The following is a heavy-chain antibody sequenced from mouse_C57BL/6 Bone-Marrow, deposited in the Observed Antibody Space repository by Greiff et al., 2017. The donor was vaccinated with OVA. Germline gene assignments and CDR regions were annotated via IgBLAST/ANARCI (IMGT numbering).Heavy chain of an antibody. Sequence: QVQLQQPGAELVKPGASVKLSCKASGYTFTSYWMHWVKQRPGQGLEWIGIIHPNSGSTNYNEKFKSKATLTVDKSSSTAYMQLSSLTSEDSAVYYCASNYGIAWFAYWGQGTLVTVSA. CDR2: IHPNSGST. V-gene: IGHV1-64*01. J-gene: IGHJ3*01. D-gene: IGHD2-1*01. CDR3: ASNYGIAWFAY. CDR1: GYTFTSYW.